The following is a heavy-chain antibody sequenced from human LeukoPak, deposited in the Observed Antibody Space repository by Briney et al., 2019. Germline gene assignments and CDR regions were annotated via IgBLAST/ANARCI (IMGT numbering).Heavy chain of an antibody. CDR2: IIPIFGTA. V-gene: IGHV1-69*13. D-gene: IGHD6-13*01. Sequence: ASVKVSCKASGGTFSTYAISWVRQAPGQGLEWMGGIIPIFGTANYAQKFQGRVTITADDSTSTAYMELSSLRSEDTAVYYCATDLGGVTIAAAVFHYWGQGTLVTVSS. J-gene: IGHJ4*02. CDR3: ATDLGGVTIAAAVFHY. CDR1: GGTFSTYA.